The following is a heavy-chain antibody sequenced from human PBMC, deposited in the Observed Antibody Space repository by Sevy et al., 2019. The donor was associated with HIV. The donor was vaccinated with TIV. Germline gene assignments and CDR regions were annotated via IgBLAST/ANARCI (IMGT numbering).Heavy chain of an antibody. CDR1: GGTFNSYG. CDR2: IIPIFGTT. J-gene: IGHJ3*02. V-gene: IGHV1-69*06. Sequence: ASVKVSCKASGGTFNSYGINWLRQAPGQGLEWMGGIIPIFGTTNYAQKFQGRVTITADKSTSTVHMELSSLRSEDTAEYYCALDSNAYDIWGQGTMVTVSS. CDR3: ALDSNAYDI. D-gene: IGHD3-22*01.